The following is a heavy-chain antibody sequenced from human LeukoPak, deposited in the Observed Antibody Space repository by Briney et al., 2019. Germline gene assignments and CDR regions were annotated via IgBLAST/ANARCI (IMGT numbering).Heavy chain of an antibody. CDR2: ITTSGST. CDR1: GLTASHNVNNA. J-gene: IGHJ6*02. V-gene: IGHV3-23*01. CDR3: AKAPVWNYYYGLDV. Sequence: GGSLRLSCAASGLTASHNVNNAMSWVRHAPGKGLEWVSGITTSGSTYYADSVKGRFTISRENSNNTLYLHMDSLRAEDTAVYYCAKAPVWNYYYGLDVWGQGTTVTVSS. D-gene: IGHD2-21*01.